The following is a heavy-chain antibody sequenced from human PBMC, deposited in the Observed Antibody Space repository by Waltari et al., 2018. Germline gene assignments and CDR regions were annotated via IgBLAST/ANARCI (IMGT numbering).Heavy chain of an antibody. CDR3: AREPSPDSSGYFYYYMDV. Sequence: EVQLVESGGGLVQPGGPLRLSCTASGFTFSRYWMPWVCQVPGKGLVWVSRINRDGSGTIYADSVKGRFTISRDNAKNTLYLQLNSLRVEDTAVYYCAREPSPDSSGYFYYYMDVWGKGTTVTVSS. V-gene: IGHV3-74*01. D-gene: IGHD3-22*01. J-gene: IGHJ6*03. CDR1: GFTFSRYW. CDR2: INRDGSGT.